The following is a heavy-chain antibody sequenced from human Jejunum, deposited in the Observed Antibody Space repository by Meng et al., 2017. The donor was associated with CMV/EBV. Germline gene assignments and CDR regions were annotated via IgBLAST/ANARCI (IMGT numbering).Heavy chain of an antibody. V-gene: IGHV4-61*03. CDR2: IYYNGNT. CDR1: GGSGSSGSYY. CDR3: ARGTWAAAPSDY. D-gene: IGHD1-1*01. Sequence: AVSGGSGSSGSYYWSWIRQPPGKGLEFIGYIYYNGNTNYNPSLMRRVTISLDTSQNHFSLKLTSVTAADTAVYYCARGTWAAAPSDYWGQGVLVTVSS. J-gene: IGHJ4*02.